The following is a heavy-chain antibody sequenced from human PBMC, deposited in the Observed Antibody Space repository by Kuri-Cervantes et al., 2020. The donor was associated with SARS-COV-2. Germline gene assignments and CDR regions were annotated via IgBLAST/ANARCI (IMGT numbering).Heavy chain of an antibody. V-gene: IGHV1-2*02. Sequence: ASVKVSCKAPETTFPNYDINWVRQATGQGLEWMGWINPNSGGTNYAQKFQGRVTMTRDTSISTAYMELSRLRSDDTAIYYCYCAPKEGFDSWGQGTLVTVSS. J-gene: IGHJ4*02. CDR1: ETTFPNYD. D-gene: IGHD2-21*01. CDR2: INPNSGGT. CDR3: YCAPKEGFDS.